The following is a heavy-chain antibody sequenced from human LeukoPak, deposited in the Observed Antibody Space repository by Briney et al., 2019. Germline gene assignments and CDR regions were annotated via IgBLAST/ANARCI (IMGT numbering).Heavy chain of an antibody. V-gene: IGHV3-23*01. CDR3: AKVPYCSGGSCSGNYFDY. D-gene: IGHD2-15*01. CDR2: ISGSGGST. Sequence: GGSLRLSCAASGFTFSSYAMSWVRHAPGKGLEWVSAISGSGGSTYYADSVKGRFTISRDNSKNTLYLQMNSLRAEDTAVYYCAKVPYCSGGSCSGNYFDYWGQGTLVTVSS. J-gene: IGHJ4*02. CDR1: GFTFSSYA.